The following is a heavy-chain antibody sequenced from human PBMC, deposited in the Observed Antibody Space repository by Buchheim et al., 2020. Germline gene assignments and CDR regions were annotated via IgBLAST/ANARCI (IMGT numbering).Heavy chain of an antibody. D-gene: IGHD4-11*01. CDR2: IYPRDSEI. V-gene: IGHV5-51*01. CDR1: GYNFDTSW. J-gene: IGHJ5*01. Sequence: EVQLVQSGAEMKKPGEFLKISCKGSGYNFDTSWIGWVRQMPGKGLEWMGIIYPRDSEIRYGPSFQGQVTISADRSISTAYLQWSSLKASDTAMYYCARQGSTITRWFDSWGQGTL. CDR3: ARQGSTITRWFDS.